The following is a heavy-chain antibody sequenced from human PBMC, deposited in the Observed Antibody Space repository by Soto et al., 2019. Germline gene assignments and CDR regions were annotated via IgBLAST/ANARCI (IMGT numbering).Heavy chain of an antibody. J-gene: IGHJ4*02. D-gene: IGHD3-10*01. V-gene: IGHV4-39*01. Sequence: QLQLQESGPGLVKPSETLSLTCTVSGGSISSISYYWGWIRQPPGKGLEWIGSIYYSGSTYYNPSLKRRVTISVDTHKNQFSLTLSSVTAADTAVYYCARRWSGTFDYWGQGTLVTVSS. CDR3: ARRWSGTFDY. CDR1: GGSISSISYY. CDR2: IYYSGST.